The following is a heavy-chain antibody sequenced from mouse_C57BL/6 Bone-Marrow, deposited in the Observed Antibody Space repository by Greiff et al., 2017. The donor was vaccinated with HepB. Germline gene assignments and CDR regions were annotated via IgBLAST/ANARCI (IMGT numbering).Heavy chain of an antibody. CDR1: GYTFTSYW. D-gene: IGHD2-5*01. CDR3: ARINSNSFSY. CDR2: IYPGSGST. J-gene: IGHJ3*01. V-gene: IGHV1-55*01. Sequence: QVQLQQPGAELVKPGASVKMSCKASGYTFTSYWITGVKQRPGQRLEWIGDIYPGSGSTNYNEKFKSKATLTVDTSSSTAYMQLSSLTSEDSAVYYCARINSNSFSYWGHVTLVTVSA.